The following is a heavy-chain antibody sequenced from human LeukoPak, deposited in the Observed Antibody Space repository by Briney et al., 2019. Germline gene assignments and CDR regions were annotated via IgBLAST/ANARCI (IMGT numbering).Heavy chain of an antibody. CDR3: ARDRNDILTGYYIDY. V-gene: IGHV3-33*01. D-gene: IGHD3-9*01. CDR2: IWYDGSNK. CDR1: GFTFSGYG. Sequence: PGGSLRLSCAASGFTFSGYGMHWVRQAPGKGLEWVAVIWYDGSNKYYADSVKGRFTISRDNSKNTLYLQMNSLRAEDTAVYYCARDRNDILTGYYIDYWGQGTLVTVSS. J-gene: IGHJ4*02.